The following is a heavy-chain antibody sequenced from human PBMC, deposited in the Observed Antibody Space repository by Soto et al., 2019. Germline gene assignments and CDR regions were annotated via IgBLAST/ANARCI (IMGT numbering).Heavy chain of an antibody. J-gene: IGHJ5*02. D-gene: IGHD3-22*01. V-gene: IGHV1-18*04. CDR3: ARDRPYDTSGYYLFDP. CDR2: ISANNGNT. CDR1: GYTFTGYY. Sequence: ASVKVACKASGYTFTGYYMHWVRQAPGQGLEWMGWISANNGNTNYAQKFQGRVTMTTDTSTSTAYMELRSLRSDDTALYYCARDRPYDTSGYYLFDPWGQGTLVTVSS.